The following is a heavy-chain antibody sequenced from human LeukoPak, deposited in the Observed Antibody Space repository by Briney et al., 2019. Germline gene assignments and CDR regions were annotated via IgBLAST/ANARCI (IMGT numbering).Heavy chain of an antibody. Sequence: GGSLRLSCAASGFTFSSYGMSWVRQAPGKGLEWVSAISGSGGSTYYADSVKGRFTISRDNSKNTLYLQMNSLRAEDTAVYYCTTDTITMIVVDGDFDYWGQGTLVTVSS. CDR1: GFTFSSYG. CDR3: TTDTITMIVVDGDFDY. D-gene: IGHD3-22*01. V-gene: IGHV3-23*01. J-gene: IGHJ4*02. CDR2: ISGSGGST.